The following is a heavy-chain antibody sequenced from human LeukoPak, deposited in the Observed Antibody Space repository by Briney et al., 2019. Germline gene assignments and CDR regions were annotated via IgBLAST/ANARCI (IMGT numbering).Heavy chain of an antibody. CDR3: AKLPVEMATIFAFDI. D-gene: IGHD5-24*01. V-gene: IGHV3-30*18. CDR2: ISCDGSNK. CDR1: GFTFSSYG. J-gene: IGHJ3*02. Sequence: PGGSLRLSCAASGFTFSSYGMHWVRQAPGKGLEWVAVISCDGSNKYYADSVKGRFTISRDNSKNTLYLQMNSLRAEDTAVYYCAKLPVEMATIFAFDIWGQGTMVTVSS.